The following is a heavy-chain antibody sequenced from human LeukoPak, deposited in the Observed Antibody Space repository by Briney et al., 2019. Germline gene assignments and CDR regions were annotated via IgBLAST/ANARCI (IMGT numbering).Heavy chain of an antibody. D-gene: IGHD3-22*01. J-gene: IGHJ4*02. CDR2: ISSSSSTI. CDR1: GFTFSTYS. V-gene: IGHV3-48*01. Sequence: GGSLRLSCAASGFTFSTYSMNWVRQAPGKGLEWVSYISSSSSTIYYADSVKGRFTISRDNAKNSLYLQMNSLRAGDTAVYYCARGSTYYDSSGQVPFDYWGQGTLVTVSS. CDR3: ARGSTYYDSSGQVPFDY.